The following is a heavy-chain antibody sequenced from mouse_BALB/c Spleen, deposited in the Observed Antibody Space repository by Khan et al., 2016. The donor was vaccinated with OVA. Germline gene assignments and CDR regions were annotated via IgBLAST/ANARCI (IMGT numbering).Heavy chain of an antibody. CDR1: GYTFTSYT. CDR3: ARDGAYYRNDCLFTY. D-gene: IGHD2-14*01. Sequence: VQLQESGAELARPGASVKMSCKASGYTFTSYTIHWIKQRPGQGLEWIGYIIPSSGYTNYNQKFKDKATLTAEKSSTTAYMQLSSLTSDDSTVYCCARDGAYYRNDCLFTYWGQGTLVTVSA. V-gene: IGHV1-4*01. CDR2: IIPSSGYT. J-gene: IGHJ3*01.